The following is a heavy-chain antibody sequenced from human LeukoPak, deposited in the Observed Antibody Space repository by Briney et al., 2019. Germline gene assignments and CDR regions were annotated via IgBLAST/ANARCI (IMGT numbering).Heavy chain of an antibody. Sequence: GGSLRLSCAASGFTLSDYSMNWVRQAPGKGLQWISFIDSSSRTIFYAESVKGRFTISRDNAKNSLFLQMKSLRAEDTAVYYCARTRWLQLRYFDYWGQGTLVTVSS. CDR3: ARTRWLQLRYFDY. V-gene: IGHV3-48*04. D-gene: IGHD5-24*01. J-gene: IGHJ4*02. CDR1: GFTLSDYS. CDR2: IDSSSRTI.